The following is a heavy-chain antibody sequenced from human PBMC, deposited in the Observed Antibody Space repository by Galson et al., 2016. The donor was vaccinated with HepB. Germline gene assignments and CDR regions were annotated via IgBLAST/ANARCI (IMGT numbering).Heavy chain of an antibody. CDR3: VRTPCTGTDCYYCDS. J-gene: IGHJ4*02. CDR1: GFLVSSYG. CDR2: IVGSGSST. Sequence: SLRLSCAGSGFLVSSYGIRWVRQGPGKGLEWVSSIVGSGSSTYYADSVKGRFTISRDDSKNTIFLQMSSLTAEDTAVYYCVRTPCTGTDCYYCDSWGPGTLVTVSS. D-gene: IGHD2-8*02. V-gene: IGHV3-23*01.